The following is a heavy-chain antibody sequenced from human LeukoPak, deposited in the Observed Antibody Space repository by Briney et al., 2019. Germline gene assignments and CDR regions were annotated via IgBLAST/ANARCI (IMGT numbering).Heavy chain of an antibody. CDR2: IIPIFGTA. Sequence: VASVKVSCKASGGTFSSYAISWVRQAHGQGLEWMGGIIPIFGTANYAQKFQGRVTITADESTSTAYMELSSLRSEDTAVYYCARGNWNDVDYWGQGTLVTVSS. V-gene: IGHV1-69*13. CDR3: ARGNWNDVDY. CDR1: GGTFSSYA. D-gene: IGHD1-1*01. J-gene: IGHJ4*02.